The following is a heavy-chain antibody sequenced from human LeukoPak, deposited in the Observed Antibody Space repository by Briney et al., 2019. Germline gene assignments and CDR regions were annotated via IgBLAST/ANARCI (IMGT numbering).Heavy chain of an antibody. CDR2: INPKSGGT. Sequence: ASVKVSCKASGGTFTKYISWVRQAPGQGLEWMGWINPKSGGTNYAQKFQGRVTMTRDTSISTAYMELSRLRSDDTAVYFCARVIGFGELSLGHWGQGTLVTVSS. V-gene: IGHV1-2*02. J-gene: IGHJ4*02. CDR3: ARVIGFGELSLGH. CDR1: GGTFTKY. D-gene: IGHD3-10*01.